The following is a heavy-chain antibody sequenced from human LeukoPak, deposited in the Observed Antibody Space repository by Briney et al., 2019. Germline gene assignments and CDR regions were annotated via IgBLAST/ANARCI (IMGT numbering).Heavy chain of an antibody. V-gene: IGHV5-51*01. CDR3: HSPAVGYYDSSGYYSWLDP. Sequence: GESLKISCKGSEYNFTSYWIGWVRQMPGKGLEWMGIIYPGDSDTRYSPSFQGQVTISADKSISTAYLQWSSLKASDTAMYARHSPAVGYYDSSGYYSWLDPWGQGTLVTVSS. D-gene: IGHD3-22*01. CDR1: EYNFTSYW. J-gene: IGHJ5*02. CDR2: IYPGDSDT.